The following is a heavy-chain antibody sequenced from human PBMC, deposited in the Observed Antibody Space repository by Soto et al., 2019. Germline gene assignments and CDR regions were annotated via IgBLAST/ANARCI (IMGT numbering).Heavy chain of an antibody. D-gene: IGHD2-15*01. J-gene: IGHJ5*02. CDR1: GYSFTSYW. CDR2: IYPGDSDT. Sequence: GESLKISCKGSGYSFTSYWIGWVRQMPGKGLEWMGIIYPGDSDTRYSPSFRGQVTISADKSISTAYLQWSSLKASDTAMYYCARQYCSGGSCPRGWLDPWGQGTLVTVSS. CDR3: ARQYCSGGSCPRGWLDP. V-gene: IGHV5-51*01.